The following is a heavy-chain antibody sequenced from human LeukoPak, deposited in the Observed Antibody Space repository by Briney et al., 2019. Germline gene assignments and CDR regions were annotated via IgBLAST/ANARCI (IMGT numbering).Heavy chain of an antibody. V-gene: IGHV1-18*01. J-gene: IGHJ4*02. CDR1: GYTFTSYG. CDR3: ARDLGGGNSFIDY. Sequence: GESLKISCKGSGYTFTSYGISWVRQAPGQGLEWMGWISAYNGNTNYAQKLQGRVTMTTDTSTSTAYMELRSLRSDDTAVYYCARDLGGGNSFIDYWGQGTLVTVSS. D-gene: IGHD4-23*01. CDR2: ISAYNGNT.